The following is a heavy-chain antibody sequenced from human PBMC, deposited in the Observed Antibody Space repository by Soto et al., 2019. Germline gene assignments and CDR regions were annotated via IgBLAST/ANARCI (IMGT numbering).Heavy chain of an antibody. CDR3: ARDIVRLLLGGNSFYVLDV. D-gene: IGHD2-21*02. V-gene: IGHV1-69*12. CDR2: IIPLFRTP. J-gene: IGHJ6*02. Sequence: QVQLVQSGAEMKEPGSSVKVSCKTSGGTFSSSAISWLRQAPGQGLEWMGGIIPLFRTPDYAQKFQGRVTVAADESTSTAYMELSSLRSEDTAVYYCARDIVRLLLGGNSFYVLDVWGQGSTLTVSS. CDR1: GGTFSSSA.